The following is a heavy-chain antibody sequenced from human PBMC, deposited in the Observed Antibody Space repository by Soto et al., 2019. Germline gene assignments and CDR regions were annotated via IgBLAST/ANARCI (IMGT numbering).Heavy chain of an antibody. CDR3: VRSRQMESGNDYGLDV. CDR2: YHSGGST. CDR1: GVSLNTADTW. D-gene: IGHD1-1*01. V-gene: IGHV4-30-4*01. Sequence: QVQLQESGSGLVKPSQSLSLTCTVSGVSLNTADTWWSWIRQSPGKGLEFIGYYHSGGSTYYDASCRSRVIISAYTSNSQFSLKLSSVTVADPDVYFCVRSRQMESGNDYGLDVWGQGTTVTVSS. J-gene: IGHJ6*02.